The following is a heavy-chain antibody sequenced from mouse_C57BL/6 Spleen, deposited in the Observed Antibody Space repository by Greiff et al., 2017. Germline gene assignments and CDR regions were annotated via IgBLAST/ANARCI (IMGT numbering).Heavy chain of an antibody. CDR3: ARSLYDGYFSYAMDY. J-gene: IGHJ4*01. CDR2: IRNKANGYTT. V-gene: IGHV7-3*01. Sequence: EVKVVEPGGGLVQPGGSLSLSCAASGFTFTDYYMSWVRQPPGQALEWLGFIRNKANGYTTEYSASVKGRFTISRDNSQSILYLQMNALRAEDSATYYCARSLYDGYFSYAMDYWGQGTSVTVSS. CDR1: GFTFTDYY. D-gene: IGHD2-3*01.